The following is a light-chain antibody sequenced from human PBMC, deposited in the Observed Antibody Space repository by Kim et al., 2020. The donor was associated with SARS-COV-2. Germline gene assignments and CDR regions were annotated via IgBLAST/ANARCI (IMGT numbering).Light chain of an antibody. CDR2: DAS. CDR3: QQRSNWPPLT. V-gene: IGKV3-11*01. Sequence: EIVLTQSPATLSLSPGERATLSCRASQSVSSYLAWYQQKPGQAPRLLIYDASNRATGIPARFSGSGSGTDFTLTISSLEPEDFPVYYCQQRSNWPPLTFGGGTKVDIK. J-gene: IGKJ4*01. CDR1: QSVSSY.